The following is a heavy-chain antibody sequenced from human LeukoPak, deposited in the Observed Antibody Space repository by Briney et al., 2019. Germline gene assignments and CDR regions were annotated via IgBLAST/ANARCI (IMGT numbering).Heavy chain of an antibody. CDR2: INHSGST. CDR3: ARGDGTMVRGVISLDYYYYGMDV. Sequence: PSETLSLTCAVYGGSFSGYYWSWIRQPPGKGLEWIGEINHSGSTNYNPSLKSRVTISVDTSKNQFSLKLSSVTAADTAVYYCARGDGTMVRGVISLDYYYYGMDVWGQGTTVTVSS. CDR1: GGSFSGYY. J-gene: IGHJ6*02. V-gene: IGHV4-34*01. D-gene: IGHD3-10*01.